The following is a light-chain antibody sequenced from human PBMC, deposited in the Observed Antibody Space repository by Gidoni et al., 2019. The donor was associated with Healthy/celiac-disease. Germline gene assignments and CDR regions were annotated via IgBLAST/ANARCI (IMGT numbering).Light chain of an antibody. V-gene: IGKV3-20*01. CDR2: GAS. CDR3: QQYGSSPPYT. CDR1: QSVSSSY. Sequence: EIVLTQSPGTLSLFPGERATLSCRASQSVSSSYLAWYQQKPGQAPRLLIYGASSRATSIPDRFSGSGSGTDFTLTISRLEPEDFAVYYCQQYGSSPPYTFXXXTKLEIK. J-gene: IGKJ2*01.